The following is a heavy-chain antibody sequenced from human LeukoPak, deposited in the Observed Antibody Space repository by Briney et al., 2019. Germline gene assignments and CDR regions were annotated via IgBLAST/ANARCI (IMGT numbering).Heavy chain of an antibody. D-gene: IGHD3-16*01. V-gene: IGHV3-48*03. Sequence: GGSPRLSCAASGFTFSSYEMNWVRQAPGKGLEWVSYISGGGSNIYYADSVKGRFTISRDNAKNSLYLQMNSLRAEDTAVYYCAREWGNAGDPGAFDIWGQGTMVTVSS. J-gene: IGHJ3*02. CDR1: GFTFSSYE. CDR3: AREWGNAGDPGAFDI. CDR2: ISGGGSNI.